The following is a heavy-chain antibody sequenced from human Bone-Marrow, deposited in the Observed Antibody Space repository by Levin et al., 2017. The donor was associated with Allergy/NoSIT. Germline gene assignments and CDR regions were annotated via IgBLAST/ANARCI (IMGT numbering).Heavy chain of an antibody. Sequence: GGSLRLSCAASGFTFSSYWMSWVRQAPGKGLEWVANIKQDGSEKYYVDSVKGRFTISRDNAKNSLYLQMNSLRAEDTAVYYCARDLSIWGSYRPFWAGNYWGQGTLVTVSS. J-gene: IGHJ4*02. D-gene: IGHD3-16*02. CDR2: IKQDGSEK. V-gene: IGHV3-7*01. CDR1: GFTFSSYW. CDR3: ARDLSIWGSYRPFWAGNY.